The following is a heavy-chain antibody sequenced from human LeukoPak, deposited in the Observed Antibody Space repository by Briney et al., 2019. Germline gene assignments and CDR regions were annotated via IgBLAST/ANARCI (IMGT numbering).Heavy chain of an antibody. CDR3: ARRGCYGGNCYPCDY. CDR1: GFTFSSNA. CDR2: ISLRGADT. D-gene: IGHD2-21*02. Sequence: GGSLRLSCSASGFTFSSNAMSWVRQAPGKGLDWVSSISLRGADTNYADSVKGRFTISRDDSKNALYLQMSSLRAEDTAVYFCARRGCYGGNCYPCDYWGQGTLVTVSS. J-gene: IGHJ4*02. V-gene: IGHV3-23*01.